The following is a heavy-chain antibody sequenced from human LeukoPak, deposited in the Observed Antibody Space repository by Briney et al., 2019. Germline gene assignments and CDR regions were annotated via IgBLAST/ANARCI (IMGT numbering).Heavy chain of an antibody. CDR3: AGDRTYDFWKGNGMDV. J-gene: IGHJ6*02. D-gene: IGHD3-3*01. CDR1: GGSISSYY. V-gene: IGHV4-4*07. Sequence: SETLSLTCTVSGGSISSYYWSWIRQPAGKGLEWIGRIYTSGSTNYNPSLKSRVTMSVDTSKNQFSLKLSSVTAADTAVYYCAGDRTYDFWKGNGMDVWGQGTTVTVSS. CDR2: IYTSGST.